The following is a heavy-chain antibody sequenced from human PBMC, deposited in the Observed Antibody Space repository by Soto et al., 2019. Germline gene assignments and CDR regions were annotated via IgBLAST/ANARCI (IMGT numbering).Heavy chain of an antibody. V-gene: IGHV3-48*01. CDR1: GFTFSTYS. Sequence: GESLKISCAASGFTFSTYSMNWVRQAPGKGLEWVAYINSTGTIKYYGGSVKGRFTISRDNAKNSLYLQMNSLRAEDTAVYYCARMSSSISPGCWGQGTLVTVSS. J-gene: IGHJ4*02. D-gene: IGHD3-3*02. CDR2: INSTGTIK. CDR3: ARMSSSISPGC.